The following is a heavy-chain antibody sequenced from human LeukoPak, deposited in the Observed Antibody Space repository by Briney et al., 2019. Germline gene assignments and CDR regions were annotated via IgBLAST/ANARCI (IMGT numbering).Heavy chain of an antibody. CDR1: GGSFSDYY. J-gene: IGHJ4*02. D-gene: IGHD6-19*01. CDR2: INHSGST. CDR3: ARGSDLGIAVAGTHFDY. V-gene: IGHV4-34*01. Sequence: SETLSLTCAVYGGSFSDYYWTWIRQTPGKGLEWIGEINHSGSTNYNPSLKSRVTISVDTSKNQFSLKLSSVTAADTAVYYCARGSDLGIAVAGTHFDYWGQGTLVTVSS.